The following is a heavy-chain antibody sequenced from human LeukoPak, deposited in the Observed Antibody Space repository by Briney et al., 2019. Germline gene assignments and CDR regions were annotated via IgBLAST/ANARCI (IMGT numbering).Heavy chain of an antibody. Sequence: SETLSLTCTVSGGSISSYYWSWIRQPPGKGLEWIGYIYYSGSTNYNPSLKSRVTISVDTSKNQFSLKLSSVTAADTAVYYCARGPLAPGGYWGQGTLVTVSS. D-gene: IGHD1-14*01. J-gene: IGHJ4*02. CDR2: IYYSGST. CDR3: ARGPLAPGGY. CDR1: GGSISSYY. V-gene: IGHV4-59*12.